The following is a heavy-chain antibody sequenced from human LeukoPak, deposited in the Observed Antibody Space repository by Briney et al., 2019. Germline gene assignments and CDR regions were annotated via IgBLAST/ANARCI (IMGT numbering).Heavy chain of an antibody. V-gene: IGHV3-11*04. Sequence: GGSLRLSCAASGFTFSDYYMSWIRQAPGKGLEWVSYISSSGSTIYYADSVKGRFTISRDNAKNSLYLQMNSLRAEDTAVYYCARDRRPITIFGVVEANWFGPWGQGTLVTVSS. J-gene: IGHJ5*02. CDR3: ARDRRPITIFGVVEANWFGP. CDR2: ISSSGSTI. D-gene: IGHD3-3*01. CDR1: GFTFSDYY.